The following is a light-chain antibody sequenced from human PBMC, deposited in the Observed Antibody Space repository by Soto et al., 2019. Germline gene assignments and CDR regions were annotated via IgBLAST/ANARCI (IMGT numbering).Light chain of an antibody. CDR3: QQYNQWPPWT. J-gene: IGKJ1*01. CDR2: GAS. Sequence: EIAMTQSPATLSVSPGERATLSCRASQSVNSDLAWYQQKPGQAPRLLIYGASTRATGIPARFRGSGSGTDFTLTISSLQSEDFAVYYCQQYNQWPPWTFGQGTKVDIK. V-gene: IGKV3-15*01. CDR1: QSVNSD.